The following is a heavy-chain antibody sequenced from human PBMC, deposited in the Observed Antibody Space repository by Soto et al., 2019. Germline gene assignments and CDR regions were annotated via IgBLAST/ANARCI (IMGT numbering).Heavy chain of an antibody. D-gene: IGHD3-22*01. V-gene: IGHV1-18*01. CDR1: GYGFTSSG. Sequence: SVKVSCKASGYGFTSSGRSWVLQANGQGLEWMGGISAYNGNTNYAQKLQGRDTMPTDTSTSTAYMELRSLRPDDTAVYYCAREAAWGSNDISGYQDYWGQGTLVTVSS. CDR3: AREAAWGSNDISGYQDY. J-gene: IGHJ4*02. CDR2: ISAYNGNT.